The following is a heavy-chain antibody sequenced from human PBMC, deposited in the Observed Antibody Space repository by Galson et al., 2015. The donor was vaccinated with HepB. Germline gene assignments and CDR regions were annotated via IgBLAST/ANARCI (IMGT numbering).Heavy chain of an antibody. V-gene: IGHV1-2*06. D-gene: IGHD3-22*01. J-gene: IGHJ4*02. CDR2: INPNSGGT. Sequence: SVKVSCKASGYTFTGYYMHWVRQAPGQGLEWMGRINPNSGGTNYAQKFQGRVTMTRDTSISTAYMELSRLRSDDTAVYYCARDHYYDSSGYYLFDYWGQGTLVTVSS. CDR3: ARDHYYDSSGYYLFDY. CDR1: GYTFTGYY.